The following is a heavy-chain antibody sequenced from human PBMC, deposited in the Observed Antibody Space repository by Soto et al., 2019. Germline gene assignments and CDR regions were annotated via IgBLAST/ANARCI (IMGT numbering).Heavy chain of an antibody. CDR2: INPSGGST. Sequence: ASVKVSCKASGYTFTSYAMHWVRQAPGQGLEWMGIINPSGGSTSYAQKFQGRVTMTRDTSTSTVYMELSSLRSEDTAVYYCAREELGYSYGNYNWIDPWGQGTLVTVSS. V-gene: IGHV1-46*01. J-gene: IGHJ5*02. D-gene: IGHD5-18*01. CDR1: GYTFTSYA. CDR3: AREELGYSYGNYNWIDP.